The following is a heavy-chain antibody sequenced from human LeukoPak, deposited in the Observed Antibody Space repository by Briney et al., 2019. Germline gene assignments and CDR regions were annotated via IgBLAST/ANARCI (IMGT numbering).Heavy chain of an antibody. D-gene: IGHD2-15*01. CDR2: IRYDGSNK. CDR3: ARDQTPFY. V-gene: IGHV3-30*02. Sequence: GGSLRLSCAASGFTFSSYAMSWVRQAPRKGLEWVAFIRYDGSNKYYADSVKGRFTISRDNSKNTLYLQMNSLRDEDTAVYYCARDQTPFYWGQGSLVTVSS. CDR1: GFTFSSYA. J-gene: IGHJ4*02.